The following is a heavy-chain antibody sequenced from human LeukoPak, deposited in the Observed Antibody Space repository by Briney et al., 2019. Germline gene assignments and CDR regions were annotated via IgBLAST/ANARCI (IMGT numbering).Heavy chain of an antibody. CDR1: GFTFSSYV. Sequence: QSGGSLRLCCAASGFTFSSYVMHWVRQAPGKGLEWVAIISYDGSNEYYADSVKGRFTISRDNAKNSLYLQMNSLRVEDTAVYYCARDSDSYGYYGEDFDYWGQGTLVTVSS. CDR2: ISYDGSNE. CDR3: ARDSDSYGYYGEDFDY. D-gene: IGHD3-22*01. J-gene: IGHJ4*02. V-gene: IGHV3-30*04.